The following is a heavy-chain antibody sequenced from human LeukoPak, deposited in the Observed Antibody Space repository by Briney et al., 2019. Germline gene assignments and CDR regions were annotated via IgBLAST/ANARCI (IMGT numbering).Heavy chain of an antibody. CDR2: LNPNTLLT. V-gene: IGHV1-2*02. Sequence: ASVKVSCRASGYTFTDYYMHWVRQAPGQGLEWMGWLNPNTLLTKYPQHFQGRVSMTWDTSISTGYMDLHSLTSDDTAVYYCARKDGGRDGMDVWGQGTTVTVSS. CDR3: ARKDGGRDGMDV. J-gene: IGHJ6*02. CDR1: GYTFTDYY. D-gene: IGHD4-23*01.